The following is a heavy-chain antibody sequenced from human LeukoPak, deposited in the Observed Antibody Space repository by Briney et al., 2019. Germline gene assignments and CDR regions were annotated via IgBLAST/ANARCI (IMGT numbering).Heavy chain of an antibody. CDR3: AKKQRGSPHPYDS. CDR2: INPNSGGT. J-gene: IGHJ4*02. D-gene: IGHD1/OR15-1a*01. V-gene: IGHV1-2*02. Sequence: GASVKVSCKASGYTYTGYYMHWVRQAPGQGLEWMGWINPNSGGTNYAQKFQGRVTMTRDTSISTAYMELSRLRSDDTALYYCAKKQRGSPHPYDSWGQGTLVTVSS. CDR1: GYTYTGYY.